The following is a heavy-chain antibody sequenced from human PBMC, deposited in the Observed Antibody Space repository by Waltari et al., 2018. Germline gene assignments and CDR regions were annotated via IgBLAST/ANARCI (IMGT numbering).Heavy chain of an antibody. CDR2: ISYDRSNK. CDR1: GFTFSRSA. D-gene: IGHD3-16*01. Sequence: QVQLVESGGGVVKPGRSLRLSCAASGFTFSRSAMPWCRQAPGKVLEWVAVISYDRSNKYHADSVKGRFTISRDNSKNTLYLQMNSLRAEDTAVYYCARDPSGGGMAPNHWGQGTLVTVSS. V-gene: IGHV3-30-3*01. CDR3: ARDPSGGGMAPNH. J-gene: IGHJ5*02.